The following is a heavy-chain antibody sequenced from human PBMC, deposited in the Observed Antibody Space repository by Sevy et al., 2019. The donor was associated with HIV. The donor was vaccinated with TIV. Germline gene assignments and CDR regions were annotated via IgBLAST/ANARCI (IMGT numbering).Heavy chain of an antibody. D-gene: IGHD6-6*01. J-gene: IGHJ6*03. V-gene: IGHV3-64D*06. Sequence: GGSLRLSCSASGFIFSSYAMHWVRQAPGKGMEYVSAIKGNGDSTYHAASVKGRFTISRDNSENTLFLQMTSLTIEDTAVYFSVRSSSPHYYYYYMDVWGKGTAVTVSS. CDR1: GFIFSSYA. CDR3: VRSSSPHYYYYYMDV. CDR2: IKGNGDST.